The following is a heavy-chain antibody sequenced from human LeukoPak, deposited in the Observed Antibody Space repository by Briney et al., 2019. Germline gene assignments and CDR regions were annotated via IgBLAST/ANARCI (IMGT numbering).Heavy chain of an antibody. D-gene: IGHD5-12*01. Sequence: GGSLRLSCAASGFTFSTYGMHWVRQAPGKGLEWVAVVSYDGSSIYYADSVKGRFTISRDNAKNTLYLQMNSLRAEDTAVYYCARGYSGYFYYWGQGTVVTFSS. CDR1: GFTFSTYG. CDR3: ARGYSGYFYY. V-gene: IGHV3-30*03. CDR2: VSYDGSSI. J-gene: IGHJ4*02.